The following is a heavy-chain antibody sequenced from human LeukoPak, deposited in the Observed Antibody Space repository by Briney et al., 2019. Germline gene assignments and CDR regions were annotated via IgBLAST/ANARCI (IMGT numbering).Heavy chain of an antibody. CDR2: TYYRSRWYN. V-gene: IGHV6-1*01. CDR1: GDSVSSNSAT. CDR3: VRLIGNSWLDA. Sequence: SQTLSLTCAISGDSVSSNSATWNWLRQSPSRGLEWLGRTYYRSRWYNGYAVSVKSRININPDTSKNQFSLQLNSVTPEDTAVYYCVRLIGNSWLDAWGQGTLVTVSS. J-gene: IGHJ5*02.